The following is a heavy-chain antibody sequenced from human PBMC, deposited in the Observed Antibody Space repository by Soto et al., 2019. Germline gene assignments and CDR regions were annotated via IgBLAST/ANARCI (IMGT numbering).Heavy chain of an antibody. J-gene: IGHJ6*02. CDR1: GYTFTSYY. CDR3: ARDLQYNWNHRPAYYYYGMDV. D-gene: IGHD1-20*01. V-gene: IGHV1-46*01. CDR2: INPSGGST. Sequence: ASVKVSCKASGYTFTSYYMHWVRQAPGQGLEWMGIINPSGGSTSYAQKFQGRVTMTRDTSTSTVYMELSSLRSEDTAVYYCARDLQYNWNHRPAYYYYGMDVWGQGTTVTVSS.